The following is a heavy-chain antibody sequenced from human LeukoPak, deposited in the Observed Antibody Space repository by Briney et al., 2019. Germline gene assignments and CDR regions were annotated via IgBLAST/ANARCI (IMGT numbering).Heavy chain of an antibody. Sequence: GSLRLTCAASGFTFSSYAMNWVRQAPVKGLEWVSAIRGSGRNTYYADSVKGRFTISRDNSNDTLYLQMTSLRAEDSAVYYCATNYCDSSGYYPDFDYWGQGAPVTVSS. D-gene: IGHD3-22*01. V-gene: IGHV3-23*01. CDR1: GFTFSSYA. J-gene: IGHJ4*02. CDR3: ATNYCDSSGYYPDFDY. CDR2: IRGSGRNT.